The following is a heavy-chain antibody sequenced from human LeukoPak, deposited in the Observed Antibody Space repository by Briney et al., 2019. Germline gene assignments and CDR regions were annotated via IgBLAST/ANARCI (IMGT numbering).Heavy chain of an antibody. CDR1: GGSISSYY. D-gene: IGHD3-10*01. V-gene: IGHV4-59*01. CDR2: IYYSGST. J-gene: IGHJ6*03. CDR3: ARVVGVLWLDYMDV. Sequence: PSETLSLTCTVSGGSISSYYWSWIRQPPGKGLGWIGYIYYSGSTNYNPSLKSRVTISVDTSKNQFSLKLSSVTAADTAVYYCARVVGVLWLDYMDVWGKGTTVTISS.